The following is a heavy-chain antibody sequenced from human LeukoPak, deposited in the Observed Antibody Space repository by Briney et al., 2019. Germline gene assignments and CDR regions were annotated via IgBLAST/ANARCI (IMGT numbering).Heavy chain of an antibody. V-gene: IGHV3-74*01. Sequence: GGFLRLSCAASGFTVNSKYMSWVRQAPGKGLVWVSRISSDGRSTSYADSVKGRFTISRDNAKNTLYPQMNSLRAEDTAVYYCAVPGVDYGDYVGLDAFDIWGQGTMVTVSS. CDR1: GFTVNSKY. J-gene: IGHJ3*02. D-gene: IGHD4-17*01. CDR3: AVPGVDYGDYVGLDAFDI. CDR2: ISSDGRST.